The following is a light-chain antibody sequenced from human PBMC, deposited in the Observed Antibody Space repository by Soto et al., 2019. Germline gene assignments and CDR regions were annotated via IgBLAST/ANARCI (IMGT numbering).Light chain of an antibody. V-gene: IGKV1-5*01. CDR1: QNIRGW. CDR3: QQYNSYSCT. Sequence: DIRMTQSPSTLSTSVGDRVTITCRASQNIRGWLAWYQQKPGKAPKLLIYDASTLESGVPSRFSGSGSGTEFTLTISSLQPDDFATYYCQQYNSYSCTFGQGTTVAIK. J-gene: IGKJ1*01. CDR2: DAS.